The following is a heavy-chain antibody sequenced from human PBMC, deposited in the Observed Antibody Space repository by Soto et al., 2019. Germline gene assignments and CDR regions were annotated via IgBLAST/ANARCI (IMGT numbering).Heavy chain of an antibody. CDR1: GYTFTSYA. CDR2: INAGNGNT. Sequence: QVQLVQSGAEVKKPGASVKVSCKASGYTFTSYAMHWVRQAPGQRLEWMGWINAGNGNTKYSQKFQGRVTITRDTSASTAYMELSSLRSEDTAVYYCARDLFYCSGGSSDAFDIWGQGTMVTVSS. V-gene: IGHV1-3*01. CDR3: ARDLFYCSGGSSDAFDI. J-gene: IGHJ3*02. D-gene: IGHD2-15*01.